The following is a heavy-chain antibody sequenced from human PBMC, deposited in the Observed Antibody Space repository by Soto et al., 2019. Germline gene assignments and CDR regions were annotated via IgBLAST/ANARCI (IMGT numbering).Heavy chain of an antibody. CDR2: IIPIFGTA. D-gene: IGHD3-10*01. J-gene: IGHJ3*02. CDR1: GGTFSSYA. Sequence: SVKVSCKASGGTFSSYAISWVQQAPGQGLEWMGGIIPIFGTANYAQKFQGRVTITADESTSTAYMELSSLRSEDTAVYYCARGLGSGSYYSDAFDIWGQGTMVTVSS. CDR3: ARGLGSGSYYSDAFDI. V-gene: IGHV1-69*13.